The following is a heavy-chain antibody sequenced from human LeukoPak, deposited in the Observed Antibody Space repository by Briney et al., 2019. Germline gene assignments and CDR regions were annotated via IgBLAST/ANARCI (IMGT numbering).Heavy chain of an antibody. CDR2: INHSGST. CDR1: GGSFSGYY. Sequence: PSETLSLTCAVYGGSFSGYYWSWIRQPPGKGLEWIGEINHSGSTNYNPSLKSRVTISVDTSRNQFSLKLSSVTAADTAVYYCARAPSITMVRGVPYYYYMDVWGKGTTVTVSS. J-gene: IGHJ6*03. D-gene: IGHD3-10*01. V-gene: IGHV4-34*01. CDR3: ARAPSITMVRGVPYYYYMDV.